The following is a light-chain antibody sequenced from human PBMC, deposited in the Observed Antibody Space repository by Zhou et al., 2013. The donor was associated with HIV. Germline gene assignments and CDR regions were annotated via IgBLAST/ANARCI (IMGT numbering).Light chain of an antibody. V-gene: IGKV1-5*03. J-gene: IGKJ5*01. Sequence: DIQMTQSPSTLSASVGDRVTITCRASQSVNRWLAWYQQKPGKAPKLLIFQTSILESGVPSRFSGSESGTEFTLTISSLQPDDFATYYCQQYNSYPITFGQGTRLEIK. CDR2: QTS. CDR1: QSVNRW. CDR3: QQYNSYPIT.